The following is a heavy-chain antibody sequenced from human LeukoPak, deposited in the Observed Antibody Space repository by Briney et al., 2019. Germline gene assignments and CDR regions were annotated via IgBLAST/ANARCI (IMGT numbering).Heavy chain of an antibody. CDR1: GFTFSSYA. CDR2: IIGSSGST. CDR3: ANSIDSSSWFPLRRAFDY. V-gene: IGHV3-23*01. D-gene: IGHD6-13*01. Sequence: GGSLRLSCAASGFTFSSYAMSWVPQAPGKGREWVSAIIGSSGSTYYADSVKGPFTISRDNSKNTLYLQMNSLRAEDTAVYYCANSIDSSSWFPLRRAFDYWGQGTLVTVSS. J-gene: IGHJ4*02.